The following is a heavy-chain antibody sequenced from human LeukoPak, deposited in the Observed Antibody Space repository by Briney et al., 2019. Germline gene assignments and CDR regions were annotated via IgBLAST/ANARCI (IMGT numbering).Heavy chain of an antibody. J-gene: IGHJ4*02. Sequence: GGSLRLSCAASGFTFRNHWMHWVRQAPGKGLEWISYANNDGSRTDYADSVKGRFTISRDNSKNTLYLQMNSLRAEDTAVYYCAKDVGSDYWGQGTLVTVSS. CDR1: GFTFRNHW. CDR3: AKDVGSDY. V-gene: IGHV3-74*01. D-gene: IGHD1-26*01. CDR2: ANNDGSRT.